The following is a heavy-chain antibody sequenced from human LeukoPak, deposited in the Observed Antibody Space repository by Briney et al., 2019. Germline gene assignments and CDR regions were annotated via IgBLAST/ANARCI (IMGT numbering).Heavy chain of an antibody. J-gene: IGHJ4*02. V-gene: IGHV4-59*01. Sequence: PSETLSLTCTVSGGSISSYYWSWIRQPPGKGLEWIGYIYYSGSTNYIPSLKSRVTISVDTSKNQFSLKLSSVTAADTAVYYCARLVVPAALGYFDYWGQGTLATVSS. CDR3: ARLVVPAALGYFDY. D-gene: IGHD2-2*01. CDR2: IYYSGST. CDR1: GGSISSYY.